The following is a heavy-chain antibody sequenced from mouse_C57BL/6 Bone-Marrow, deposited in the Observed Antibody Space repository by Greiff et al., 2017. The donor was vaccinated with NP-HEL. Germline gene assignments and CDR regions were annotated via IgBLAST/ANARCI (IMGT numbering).Heavy chain of an antibody. CDR2: IRSKSSNYAT. CDR1: GFTFNTYA. V-gene: IGHV10-3*01. Sequence: EVQLQESGGGLVQPKGSLKLSCAASGFTFNTYAMHWVRQAPGKGLEWVARIRSKSSNYATYYADSVKDRFTISRDDSQSMLYLQMNNLKTEDTAMDYCVRTLTGNWYFDVWGTGTTVTVSS. D-gene: IGHD4-1*01. J-gene: IGHJ1*03. CDR3: VRTLTGNWYFDV.